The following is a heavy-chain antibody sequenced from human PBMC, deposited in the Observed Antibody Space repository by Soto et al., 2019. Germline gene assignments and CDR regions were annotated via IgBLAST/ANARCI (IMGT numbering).Heavy chain of an antibody. V-gene: IGHV4-4*02. D-gene: IGHD2-21*01. CDR1: GTSISSTYW. CDR3: ATVPPRIVVVLAEFPT. CDR2: IYHNGIT. Sequence: QVELKQSGPGLVRPSGTLSLTCRVSGTSISSTYWWTWVRQSPGKGLEWIGEIYHNGITKYNPSPKSRVSLSFDNAHHQCPLKLTSWTAADTAVYYCATVPPRIVVVLAEFPTWGQGTLVTVSS. J-gene: IGHJ4*02.